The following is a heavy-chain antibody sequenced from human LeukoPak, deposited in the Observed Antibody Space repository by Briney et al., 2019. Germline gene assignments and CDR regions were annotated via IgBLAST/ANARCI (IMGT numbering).Heavy chain of an antibody. CDR2: ISGSGGST. V-gene: IGHV3-23*01. CDR1: EFTFSNYA. D-gene: IGHD2/OR15-2a*01. CDR3: AKNPGLSYYYYMDV. J-gene: IGHJ6*03. Sequence: PGGSLRLSCAVSEFTFSNYAMSWVRQAPGKGLEWVSAISGSGGSTYYADSVEGRFTISRDDSKNTLRLQIKSLRAEDTAIYYCAKNPGLSYYYYMDVWGKGTTVTVSS.